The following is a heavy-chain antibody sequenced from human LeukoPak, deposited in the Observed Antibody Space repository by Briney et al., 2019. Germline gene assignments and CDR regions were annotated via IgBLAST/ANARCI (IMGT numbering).Heavy chain of an antibody. Sequence: SETLSLTCTVSGGSISSGSYYWSWIRQPAGKGLEWIGRIYTSGSTNYNPSLKSRVTISVDTSKNQFSLKLSSVTAADTAVYYCARDHGATTVWFDPWGQGTLVTVSS. CDR3: ARDHGATTVWFDP. V-gene: IGHV4-61*02. D-gene: IGHD1-26*01. CDR2: IYTSGST. J-gene: IGHJ5*02. CDR1: GGSISSGSYY.